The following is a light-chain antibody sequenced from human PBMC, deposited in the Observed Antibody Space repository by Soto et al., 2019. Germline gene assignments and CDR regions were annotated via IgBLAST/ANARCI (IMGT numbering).Light chain of an antibody. CDR3: QQHYSTPQT. J-gene: IGKJ1*01. Sequence: DIVMTQSPDTLAVSLGERATINCKSSQSVLYSSNNKNYLAWYQQKPGQPPKLLIYWASTRESGVPDRCSGSGSGTDSTLTISSLQAEDVAAYYCQQHYSTPQTFGQGTKVEIK. CDR2: WAS. V-gene: IGKV4-1*01. CDR1: QSVLYSSNNKNY.